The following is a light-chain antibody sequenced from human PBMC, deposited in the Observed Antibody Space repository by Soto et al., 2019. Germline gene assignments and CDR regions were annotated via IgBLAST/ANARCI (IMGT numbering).Light chain of an antibody. V-gene: IGLV1-51*01. CDR1: SSNIGNNY. J-gene: IGLJ2*01. Sequence: QAVVTQPPSVSAAPGQKVTISCSGSSSNIGNNYVSWYQQLPGTAPKLLIYDNNKRPPGIPDRFSGSKSGTSATLGITGLQTGDEADYYCGTWDSSLSAGGVVFGGGTKLTVL. CDR3: GTWDSSLSAGGVV. CDR2: DNN.